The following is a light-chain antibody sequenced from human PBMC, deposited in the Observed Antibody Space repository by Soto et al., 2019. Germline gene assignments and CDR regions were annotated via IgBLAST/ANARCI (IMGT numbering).Light chain of an antibody. V-gene: IGKV1-39*01. Sequence: DIQMTQSPSSLSASVGDRVTITCRASQSISSYLNWYQQKPGQAPKLLIYAASSLESGVPSRFSGSGSGTDFTLTINSLQPEDFATYYCQQSYNTPLTFGGGTKVEIK. J-gene: IGKJ4*01. CDR2: AAS. CDR3: QQSYNTPLT. CDR1: QSISSY.